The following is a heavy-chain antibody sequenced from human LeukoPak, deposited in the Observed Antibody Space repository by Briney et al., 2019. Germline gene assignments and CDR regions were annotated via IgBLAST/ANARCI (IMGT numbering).Heavy chain of an antibody. CDR2: IRYDGSNK. Sequence: GGSLRLSCAASGFTFSSYGMHWVRQAPGKGLEWVAFIRYDGSNKYYADSVKGRFTISRDNSKNTLYLQMNSLRAEDTAVYYCTNGGSGWYVNWFDPWGQGTLVTVSS. CDR3: TNGGSGWYVNWFDP. CDR1: GFTFSSYG. J-gene: IGHJ5*02. D-gene: IGHD6-19*01. V-gene: IGHV3-30*02.